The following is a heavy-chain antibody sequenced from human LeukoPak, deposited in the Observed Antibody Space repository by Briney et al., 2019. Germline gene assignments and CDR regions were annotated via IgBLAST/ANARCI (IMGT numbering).Heavy chain of an antibody. CDR2: ISAYNGNT. D-gene: IGHD6-13*01. V-gene: IGHV1-18*04. CDR3: ARDSSSSWQTRYYYYGMDV. Sequence: ASVKVSCKASGYTFTSYGISWVRQAPGQGLEWMGWISAYNGNTNYAQKLQGRVTMTKDTSTSTAYMELSSLSSDDSAVYYCARDSSSSWQTRYYYYGMDVWGKGTTVTVSS. CDR1: GYTFTSYG. J-gene: IGHJ6*04.